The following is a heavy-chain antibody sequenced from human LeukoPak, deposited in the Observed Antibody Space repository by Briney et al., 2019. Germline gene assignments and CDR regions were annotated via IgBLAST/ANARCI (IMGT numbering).Heavy chain of an antibody. J-gene: IGHJ4*02. V-gene: IGHV3-23*01. D-gene: IGHD2-8*01. CDR3: ARGAYNGGWHLDY. CDR1: GLTFSAYA. CDR2: ISGSGGRT. Sequence: PGGSLRLSCAASGLTFSAYAMTWVRQAPGKGLEWVSAISGSGGRTYYADSVKGRFTISRDNSKNTLYLQMNSLRAEDTAVYHCARGAYNGGWHLDYWGQGSLVTVSS.